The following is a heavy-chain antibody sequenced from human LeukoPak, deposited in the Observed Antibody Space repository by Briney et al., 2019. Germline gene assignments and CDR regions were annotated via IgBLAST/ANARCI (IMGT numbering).Heavy chain of an antibody. V-gene: IGHV4-61*01. CDR1: GGSLSSAHG. Sequence: SETLSLTCTISGGSLSSAHGWSWIRQPPGKGLEWIGYSQNSGCTNRNPSLKSRVTISVDTSKNQVSLKLSSVTAADTAVYYCARDYSGSLDYWGQGTLVTVSS. J-gene: IGHJ4*02. D-gene: IGHD3-10*01. CDR3: ARDYSGSLDY. CDR2: SQNSGCT.